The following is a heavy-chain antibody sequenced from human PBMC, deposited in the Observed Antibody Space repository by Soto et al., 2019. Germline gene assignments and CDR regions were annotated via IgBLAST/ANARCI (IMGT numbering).Heavy chain of an antibody. D-gene: IGHD5-12*01. Sequence: QVHLVQSGVEVKTPGASVKVSCQASGYTFFTYDISWVRQAPGQGLEWMGWISTYSGDTKYAQKFQGRVTMTTDTSTTTAYLELRSLRSDDTAVYYWARHPGPTTSETWFDPWGQGTLVTVSS. CDR1: GYTFFTYD. CDR2: ISTYSGDT. J-gene: IGHJ5*02. V-gene: IGHV1-18*01. CDR3: ARHPGPTTSETWFDP.